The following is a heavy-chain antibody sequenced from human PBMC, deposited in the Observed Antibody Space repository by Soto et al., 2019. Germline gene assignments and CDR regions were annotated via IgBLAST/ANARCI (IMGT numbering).Heavy chain of an antibody. Sequence: QVQLVQSGTEVKKPGASVKVSCKASGYTFRSYGISWVRQAPGQGPEWMGWSSGYNGNTHYPQKFQSKVTMTTDTSTSTAYMELRSLRSDDTAVYYCAKADSNYAGRFSYYYMDVWGNGTLVTVSS. D-gene: IGHD4-4*01. J-gene: IGHJ6*03. CDR2: SSGYNGNT. V-gene: IGHV1-18*01. CDR3: AKADSNYAGRFSYYYMDV. CDR1: GYTFRSYG.